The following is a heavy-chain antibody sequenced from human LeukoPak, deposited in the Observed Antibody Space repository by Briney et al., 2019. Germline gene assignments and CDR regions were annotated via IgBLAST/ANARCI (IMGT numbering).Heavy chain of an antibody. Sequence: GESLKISCQGSGYSFTTFWIGWVRQMPGKGLEWMGIIYPRDSDTRYSPSFQGQVTISADKSTNTAHVQWSSLQASDTAIYYCVRQGHFREFDFWGQGTLVTASS. J-gene: IGHJ4*02. V-gene: IGHV5-51*01. CDR2: IYPRDSDT. CDR1: GYSFTTFW. CDR3: VRQGHFREFDF. D-gene: IGHD3-10*01.